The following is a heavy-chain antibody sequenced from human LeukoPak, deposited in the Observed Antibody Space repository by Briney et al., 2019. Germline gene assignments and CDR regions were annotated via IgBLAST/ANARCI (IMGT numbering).Heavy chain of an antibody. V-gene: IGHV3-30*18. J-gene: IGHJ4*02. Sequence: GGSLRLSCAASGFTFSSYSMNWVRQAPGKGLEWVAVISYDGSNKYYADSVKGRFTISRDNSKNTLYLQMNSLRAEDTAVYYCAKDGFGEGGIPSLTYWGQGTLVTVSS. CDR2: ISYDGSNK. CDR1: GFTFSSYS. CDR3: AKDGFGEGGIPSLTY. D-gene: IGHD3-10*01.